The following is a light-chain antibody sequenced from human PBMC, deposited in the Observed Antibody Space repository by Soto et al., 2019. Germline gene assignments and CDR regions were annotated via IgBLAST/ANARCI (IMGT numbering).Light chain of an antibody. CDR1: QDISNY. CDR3: QQYDNLPPLT. CDR2: DAS. J-gene: IGKJ4*01. Sequence: DIQMTQSPSSLSASVGDRVTITCQASQDISNYLNWYQQKPGKAPKLLIYDASNLETGVPSRFSGGGSGTDFPFTISSLQPEDIATYYCQQYDNLPPLTFGGGTKVEIK. V-gene: IGKV1-33*01.